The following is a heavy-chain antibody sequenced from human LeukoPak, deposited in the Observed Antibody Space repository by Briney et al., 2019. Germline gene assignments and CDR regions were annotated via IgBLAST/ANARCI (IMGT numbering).Heavy chain of an antibody. CDR1: GGSISSGSYY. CDR3: ARTALWFGQVGFDP. D-gene: IGHD3-10*01. V-gene: IGHV4-61*02. CDR2: IYTSGST. Sequence: SETLSLTCTVSGGSISSGSYYWSWIRQPAGKGLEWIGRIYTSGSTNYNPSLKSRVTISVDTSKNQFSLKLSSVTAADTAVYYCARTALWFGQVGFDPWGQGTLVTVSS. J-gene: IGHJ5*02.